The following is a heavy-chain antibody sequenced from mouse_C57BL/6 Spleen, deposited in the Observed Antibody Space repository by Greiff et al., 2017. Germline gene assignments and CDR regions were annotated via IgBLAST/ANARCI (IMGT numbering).Heavy chain of an antibody. CDR1: GYTFTSYW. J-gene: IGHJ1*03. CDR3: ARSGDGSPYWYFDV. D-gene: IGHD2-3*01. V-gene: IGHV1-64*01. CDR2: IHPNSGST. Sequence: QVQLQQPGAELVKPGASVKLSCKASGYTFTSYWIHWVKQRPGQGLEWIGMIHPNSGSTNYNEKFKSKATLTVDKSSSTAYMQLSSLTSEDSAVYYCARSGDGSPYWYFDVWGTGTTVTVSS.